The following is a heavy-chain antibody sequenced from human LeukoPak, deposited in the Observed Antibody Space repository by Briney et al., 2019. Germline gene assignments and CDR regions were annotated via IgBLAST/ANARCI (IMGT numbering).Heavy chain of an antibody. CDR1: GFTFSSYG. J-gene: IGHJ3*02. Sequence: GRSLRLSCAASGFTFSSYGMHWVRQAPGKGLEWVAVISYDGSNKYYADSVKGRFTISRDNSKNTLYLQMSSLRAEDTAVYYCARDHCGGDCYKGDTDAFDIWGQGTMVTVSS. CDR3: ARDHCGGDCYKGDTDAFDI. CDR2: ISYDGSNK. D-gene: IGHD2-21*02. V-gene: IGHV3-30*03.